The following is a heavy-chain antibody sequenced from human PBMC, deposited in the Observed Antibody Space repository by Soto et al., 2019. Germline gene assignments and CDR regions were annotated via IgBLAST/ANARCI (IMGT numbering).Heavy chain of an antibody. CDR2: INVGGDTT. CDR1: GFTSNNYASYA. CDR3: AKLKLRYNYMDV. J-gene: IGHJ6*03. V-gene: IGHV3-23*01. Sequence: GGSLRLSSAASGFTSNNYASYAMRWVRQAPGKGLEWVSTINVGGDTTYYADSVKGRFTISRDNSKNTLYLQMNSLRAEDTAVYYCAKLKLRYNYMDVWGKGT. D-gene: IGHD3-10*01.